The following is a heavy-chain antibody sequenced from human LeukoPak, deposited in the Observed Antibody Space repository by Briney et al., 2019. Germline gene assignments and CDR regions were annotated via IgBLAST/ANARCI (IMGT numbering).Heavy chain of an antibody. Sequence: GGSLRLSCAASGFTFSNYAIHWVRQAPGKGLEWVAAISYDGNNKYYADSVKGRFTISRDNSKNTLYLQMNSLRAEDTAVYYCANLGIVVVVAATKGPFDYWGQGTLVTVSS. J-gene: IGHJ4*02. V-gene: IGHV3-30-3*01. D-gene: IGHD2-15*01. CDR1: GFTFSNYA. CDR3: ANLGIVVVVAATKGPFDY. CDR2: ISYDGNNK.